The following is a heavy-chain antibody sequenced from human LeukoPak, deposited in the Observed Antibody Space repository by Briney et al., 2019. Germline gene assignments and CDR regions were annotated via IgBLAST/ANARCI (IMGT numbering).Heavy chain of an antibody. V-gene: IGHV1-69*06. J-gene: IGHJ4*02. Sequence: ASVKVSCKASGGTFSSYAISWVRQAPGQGLEWMGGIIPMIGTVNYAQKFQGRVTITADKSTSTAYMELSSPRSEDTAVYYCARDRDISGWHDYWGQGTLVTVSS. CDR1: GGTFSSYA. D-gene: IGHD6-19*01. CDR3: ARDRDISGWHDY. CDR2: IIPMIGTV.